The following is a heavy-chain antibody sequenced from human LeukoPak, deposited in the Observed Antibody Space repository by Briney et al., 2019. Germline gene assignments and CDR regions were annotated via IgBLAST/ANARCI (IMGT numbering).Heavy chain of an antibody. Sequence: GGSLRLSCAASGFTFSSYSMNWVRQAPGKGLEWVSSISSSSSYIYYADSVKGRFTISRDNAKNSLYLQMNSLRAEDTAVYYCARDRDNYYDSSGSIDYWGQGTLVTVS. CDR1: GFTFSSYS. D-gene: IGHD3-22*01. CDR3: ARDRDNYYDSSGSIDY. CDR2: ISSSSSYI. V-gene: IGHV3-21*01. J-gene: IGHJ4*02.